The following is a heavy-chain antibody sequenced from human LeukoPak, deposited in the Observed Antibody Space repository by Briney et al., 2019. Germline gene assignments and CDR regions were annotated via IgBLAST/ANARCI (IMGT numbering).Heavy chain of an antibody. D-gene: IGHD3-3*01. J-gene: IGHJ4*02. CDR3: ARVYAIFGVVISYYFDH. Sequence: SETLSLTCTVSGGSISSSSYYWGWIRQPPGKGLEWIRSIYYSGSTYYNPSLKSRVTISVDTSKNQFSLKLSSVTAADTAVYYCARVYAIFGVVISYYFDHWGQGTLVTVSS. CDR2: IYYSGST. V-gene: IGHV4-39*07. CDR1: GGSISSSSYY.